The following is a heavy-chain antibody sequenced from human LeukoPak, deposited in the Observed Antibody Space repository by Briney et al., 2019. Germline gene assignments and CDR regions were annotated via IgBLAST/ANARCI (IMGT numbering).Heavy chain of an antibody. D-gene: IGHD1-26*01. V-gene: IGHV4-61*02. Sequence: PSQTMSLTCTVSGGSISSGSYYWSWIRQPAGKGLEWIGRIYTSGSTNHNPSLKSRVTISVDTSKNQFSLKLSSVTAADTAVYYCARGGSYYDYWGQGTLVTVSS. J-gene: IGHJ4*02. CDR1: GGSISSGSYY. CDR2: IYTSGST. CDR3: ARGGSYYDY.